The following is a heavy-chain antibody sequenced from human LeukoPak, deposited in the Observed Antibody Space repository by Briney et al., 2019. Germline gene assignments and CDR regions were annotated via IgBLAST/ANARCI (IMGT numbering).Heavy chain of an antibody. V-gene: IGHV4-34*01. CDR3: ARGRKRGLYSSSSWYY. J-gene: IGHJ4*02. D-gene: IGHD6-6*01. Sequence: SETLSLTCAVYGGSFSGYYWSWIRQPPGKGLEWIGEINHSGSTNYNPSLKSRVTISVDTSKNQFSLKLSSVTAADTAVYYCARGRKRGLYSSSSWYYWGQGTLVTVSS. CDR2: INHSGST. CDR1: GGSFSGYY.